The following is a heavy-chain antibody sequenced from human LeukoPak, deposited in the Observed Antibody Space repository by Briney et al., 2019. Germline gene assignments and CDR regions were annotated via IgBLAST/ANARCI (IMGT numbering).Heavy chain of an antibody. V-gene: IGHV4-31*03. J-gene: IGHJ3*02. CDR3: ARGPWYYYGSGSYWGAFDI. D-gene: IGHD3-10*01. CDR1: GGSISSGGYY. Sequence: SETLSLTCTVSGGSISSGGYYWSWIRQHPGKGLEWIGYIYYSGSTYYNPSLKSRVTISVDTSKNQFSLKLSSVTAADTAVYYCARGPWYYYGSGSYWGAFDIWGQGTMVTVSS. CDR2: IYYSGST.